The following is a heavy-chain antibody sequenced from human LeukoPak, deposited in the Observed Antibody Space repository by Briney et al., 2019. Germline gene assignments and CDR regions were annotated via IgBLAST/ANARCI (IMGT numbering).Heavy chain of an antibody. CDR1: GYSISSGYY. Sequence: SETLSLTCTVSGYSISSGYYWGWIRQPPGKGLEWIGSIYHSGSTYYNPSLKSRVTISVDTSKNQFSLKLSSVTAADTAVYYCATLRFLEWLQKDYYYYYMDVWGKGTTVTVSS. CDR3: ATLRFLEWLQKDYYYYYMDV. V-gene: IGHV4-38-2*02. CDR2: IYHSGST. D-gene: IGHD3-3*01. J-gene: IGHJ6*03.